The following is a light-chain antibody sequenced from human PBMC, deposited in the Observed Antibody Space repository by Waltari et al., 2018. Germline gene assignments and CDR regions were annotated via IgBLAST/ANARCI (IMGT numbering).Light chain of an antibody. CDR2: YVS. CDR1: SRDVGDYNY. J-gene: IGLJ2*01. V-gene: IGLV2-14*03. Sequence: QSALTQPASVSGSPGQSITISCTGTSRDVGDYNYVSWYQRPPGKAPILIFFYVSNRPSGVSNRFSGSKSGDTASLTISGLQAEDEADYYCSSYTSSSTYVVFGGGTKLTVL. CDR3: SSYTSSSTYVV.